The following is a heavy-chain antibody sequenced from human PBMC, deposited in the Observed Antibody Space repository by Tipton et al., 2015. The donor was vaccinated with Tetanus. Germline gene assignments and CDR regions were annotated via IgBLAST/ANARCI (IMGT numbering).Heavy chain of an antibody. CDR3: AREGCTRCRGDSRFDI. J-gene: IGHJ3*02. Sequence: GSLRLSCTGSGFTFDDYAMHWVRQAPGKGLEWVANIREDGDVQYYVDSVKGRFTISRDNAKNSLYLQMHSLRAEDTAVYYCAREGCTRCRGDSRFDIWGQGTMVTVSS. CDR1: GFTFDDYA. CDR2: IREDGDVQ. D-gene: IGHD2-21*02. V-gene: IGHV3-7*01.